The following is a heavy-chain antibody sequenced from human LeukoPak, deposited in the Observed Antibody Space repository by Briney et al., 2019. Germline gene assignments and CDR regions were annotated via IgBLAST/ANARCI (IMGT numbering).Heavy chain of an antibody. CDR1: GFTFSSYA. Sequence: GGSLRLSCAASGFTFSSYAMHWVRQAPGKGLEWVAVISYDGSNKYYADSVKGRFTISRDNSKNTLYLQVNSLRAEDTAVYYCARNLAHYGMDVWGQGTTVTVSS. CDR3: ARNLAHYGMDV. V-gene: IGHV3-30*04. D-gene: IGHD3-16*01. J-gene: IGHJ6*02. CDR2: ISYDGSNK.